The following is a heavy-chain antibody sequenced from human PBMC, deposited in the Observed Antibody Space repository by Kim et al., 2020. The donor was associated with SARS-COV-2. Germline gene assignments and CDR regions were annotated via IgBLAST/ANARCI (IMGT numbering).Heavy chain of an antibody. D-gene: IGHD6-19*01. V-gene: IGHV1-18*01. CDR3: ARDPTLVAEPFDY. Sequence: YAQKLQGRVTMTTDTSTSTAYMELRSLRSDDTAGYYCARDPTLVAEPFDYWGQGTLVTVSS. J-gene: IGHJ4*02.